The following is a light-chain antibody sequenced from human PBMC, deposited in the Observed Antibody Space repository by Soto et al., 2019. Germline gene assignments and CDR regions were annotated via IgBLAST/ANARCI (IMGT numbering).Light chain of an antibody. J-gene: IGKJ1*01. CDR3: QHYNSYSET. CDR1: QSISSY. CDR2: DAS. Sequence: DIQMTPSPSSLSASVGDRVTITCRASQSISSYLNWYQQKPGKAPKLLIYDASSLQSGVPSRFSGSGSGTEFTLTISSLQPDDFATYYCQHYNSYSETFGQGTKVDIK. V-gene: IGKV1-5*01.